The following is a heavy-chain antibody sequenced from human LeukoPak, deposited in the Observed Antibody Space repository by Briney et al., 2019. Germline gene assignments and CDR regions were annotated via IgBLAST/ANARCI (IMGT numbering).Heavy chain of an antibody. J-gene: IGHJ3*02. CDR1: GGSISSYY. CDR2: IYYSGST. CDR3: ARCKTFVAFVI. Sequence: PWETLSLTCTASGGSISSYYWSWVRQAPGKGLEWIGYIYYSGSTNYNPSLKSRVTISVDTPTIQSSLKLSSGSAADTAVYYGARCKTFVAFVIWGQRTMVTVSS. D-gene: IGHD2/OR15-2a*01. V-gene: IGHV4-59*08.